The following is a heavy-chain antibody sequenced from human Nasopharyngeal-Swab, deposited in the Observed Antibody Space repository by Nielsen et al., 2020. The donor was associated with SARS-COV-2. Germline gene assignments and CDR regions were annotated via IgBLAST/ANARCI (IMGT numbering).Heavy chain of an antibody. CDR3: ARDLGYIRYCSGGSCYQDY. D-gene: IGHD2-15*01. CDR1: GYTFTGYY. Sequence: ASVKVSCKASGYTFTGYYMHWVRQAPGQGLEWMGRINPNSGGTNYAQKFQGRVTMTRDTSISTAYMELGRLRSDDTAVYYCARDLGYIRYCSGGSCYQDYWGQGTLVTVSS. V-gene: IGHV1-2*06. CDR2: INPNSGGT. J-gene: IGHJ4*02.